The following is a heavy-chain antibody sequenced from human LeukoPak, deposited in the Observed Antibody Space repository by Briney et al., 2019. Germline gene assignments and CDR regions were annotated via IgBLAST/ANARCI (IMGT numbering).Heavy chain of an antibody. V-gene: IGHV4-59*01. CDR2: IYYSGST. D-gene: IGHD3-3*01. CDR1: GGSISSYY. CDR3: ASYDFWSGSYYFDY. Sequence: ASETLSLTCTVSGGSISSYYWSWIRQPPGKGLEWIGYIYYSGSTNYNPSLKSRVTISVDTSKNQFSLKLSSVTAADTAVYYCASYDFWSGSYYFDYWGQGTLVTVSS. J-gene: IGHJ4*02.